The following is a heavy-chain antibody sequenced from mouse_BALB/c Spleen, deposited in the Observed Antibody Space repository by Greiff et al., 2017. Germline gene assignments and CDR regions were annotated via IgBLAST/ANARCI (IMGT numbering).Heavy chain of an antibody. V-gene: IGHV5-6*02. CDR3: AKRPGRGAMDY. CDR2: ISSGGSYT. CDR1: GFTFSSYG. J-gene: IGHJ4*01. Sequence: EVMLVESGGDLVKPGGSLKLSCAASGFTFSSYGMSWVRQTPDKRLEWVATISSGGSYTYYPDSVKGRFTISRDNAKNTLYLQMSSLKSEDTAMYYCAKRPGRGAMDYWGQGTSVTVSS.